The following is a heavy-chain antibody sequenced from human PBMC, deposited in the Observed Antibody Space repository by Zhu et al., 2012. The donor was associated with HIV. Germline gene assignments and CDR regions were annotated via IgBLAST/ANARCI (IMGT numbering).Heavy chain of an antibody. CDR2: ISWSGEAT. CDR3: AKGAAANYHYYYYMDV. J-gene: IGHJ6*03. V-gene: IGHV3-43*01. Sequence: EVQLVESGGNVIQPGGSLRLSCAASGFTFNKYAMHWVRQAPGKGLEWISLISWSGEATYYTGSVEGRFTISRDNSKNSLYLQMNSPRPEDTALYYCAKGAAANYHYYYYMDVWGKGTTVSVSS. D-gene: IGHD3-10*01. CDR1: GFTFNKYA.